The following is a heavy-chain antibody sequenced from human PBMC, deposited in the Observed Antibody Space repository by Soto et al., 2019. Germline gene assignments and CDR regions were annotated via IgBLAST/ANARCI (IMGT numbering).Heavy chain of an antibody. D-gene: IGHD3-22*01. Sequence: ASVKVSCKASGYTFTSYGISWVRQAPGQGLEWMGWISAYNGNTNYAQKLQGRVTITRDTSASTAYMELSSLRSEDTAVYYCARRMPITMIVVAHNWFDPWGQGTPVTVSS. CDR1: GYTFTSYG. J-gene: IGHJ5*02. CDR2: ISAYNGNT. CDR3: ARRMPITMIVVAHNWFDP. V-gene: IGHV1-18*01.